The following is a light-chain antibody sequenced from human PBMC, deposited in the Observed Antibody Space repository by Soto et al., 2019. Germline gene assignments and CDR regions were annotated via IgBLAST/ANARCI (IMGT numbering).Light chain of an antibody. CDR1: QSISIW. Sequence: DIQMTQSPSTLSASVGDRVTITCRASQSISIWLAWYHKKPGKAPNLRIYKPSSLESGVPSRFSGSGSGTEFTLTISSLQPDDFATYYCQQYNSYPITFGQGTRLEIK. V-gene: IGKV1-5*03. J-gene: IGKJ5*01. CDR2: KPS. CDR3: QQYNSYPIT.